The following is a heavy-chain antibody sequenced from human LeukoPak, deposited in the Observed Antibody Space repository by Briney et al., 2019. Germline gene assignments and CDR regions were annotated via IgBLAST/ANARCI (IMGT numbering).Heavy chain of an antibody. CDR3: AKDSGGYYYYYMDV. Sequence: GGSLRLSCAASGFTFDDYAMHWVRQAPGKGLEWVSGISWNSGSIGYADSVKGRFTISRDNAKNSLYLQMNSLGAEDTALYYCAKDSGGYYYYYMDVWGKGTPVTVSS. CDR1: GFTFDDYA. CDR2: ISWNSGSI. J-gene: IGHJ6*03. D-gene: IGHD3-16*01. V-gene: IGHV3-9*01.